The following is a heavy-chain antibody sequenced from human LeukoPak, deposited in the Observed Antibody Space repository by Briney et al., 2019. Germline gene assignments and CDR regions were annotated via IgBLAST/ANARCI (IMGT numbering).Heavy chain of an antibody. J-gene: IGHJ5*02. D-gene: IGHD6-13*01. V-gene: IGHV1-69*05. CDR3: ARDKGRIAAAGTVNNWFDP. CDR1: GGTFSSYA. CDR2: IIPIFGTA. Sequence: ASVKVSCKASGGTFSSYAISWVRQAPGQGLEWMGGIIPIFGTANYAQKFQGRVTITTDESTSTAYMELSSLRSEDTAVYYCARDKGRIAAAGTVNNWFDPWGQGTLVTVSS.